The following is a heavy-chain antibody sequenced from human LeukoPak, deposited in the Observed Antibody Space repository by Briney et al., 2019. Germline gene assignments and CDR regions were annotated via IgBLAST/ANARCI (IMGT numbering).Heavy chain of an antibody. CDR1: GLTFSDHN. CDR3: AHLMNGDYLGPSDY. Sequence: PGRSLRLSRSPSGLTFSDHNTGWDRHAPGRRLEWVGRTRNKANSYTTESATSVKGRFTISRDDSKNSLYLQMNSLKTEATAVYYCAHLMNGDYLGPSDYWGQGTLVTVSS. CDR2: TRNKANSYTT. D-gene: IGHD4-17*01. J-gene: IGHJ4*02. V-gene: IGHV3-72*01.